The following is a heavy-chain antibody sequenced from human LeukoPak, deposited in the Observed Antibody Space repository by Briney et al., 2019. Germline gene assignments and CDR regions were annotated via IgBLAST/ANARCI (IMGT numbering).Heavy chain of an antibody. D-gene: IGHD3-22*01. CDR2: ISGSGGRP. J-gene: IGHJ4*02. Sequence: GGSLRVSCAVSGVTLSNYGMAWVRQAPGKGLEWVAGISGSGGRPNYADSVKGRFTISRDNAKNTLYLQMNSLRAEDTAVYFCAKRGVVIRVILVGFHKEAYYFDSWGQGALVSVSS. CDR1: GVTLSNYG. V-gene: IGHV3-23*01. CDR3: AKRGVVIRVILVGFHKEAYYFDS.